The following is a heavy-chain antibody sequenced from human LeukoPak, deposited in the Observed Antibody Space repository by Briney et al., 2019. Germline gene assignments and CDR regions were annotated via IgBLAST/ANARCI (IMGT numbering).Heavy chain of an antibody. CDR2: IYYSGST. CDR3: ARWANIAVAGGAYFDY. CDR1: GFTFSSYA. V-gene: IGHV4-39*01. J-gene: IGHJ4*02. D-gene: IGHD6-19*01. Sequence: GSLRLSCAASGFTFSSYAMGWVRQAPGKGLEWIGSIYYSGSTYYNPSLKSRVTISVDTSKNQFSLKLSSVTAADTAVYYCARWANIAVAGGAYFDYWGQGTLVTVSS.